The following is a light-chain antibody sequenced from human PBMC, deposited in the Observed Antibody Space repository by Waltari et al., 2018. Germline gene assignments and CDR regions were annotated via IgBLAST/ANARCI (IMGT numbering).Light chain of an antibody. Sequence: DIQMTQSPSSLSASVGDRVTITCQASQDISNYLNWYQQKPGKAPKLLIYDASNLETGVPSRFSGSGSGTDFTFTISSLRPEDIATYYCQQWGTFGQGTRLEIK. CDR3: QQWGT. J-gene: IGKJ5*01. CDR2: DAS. V-gene: IGKV1-33*01. CDR1: QDISNY.